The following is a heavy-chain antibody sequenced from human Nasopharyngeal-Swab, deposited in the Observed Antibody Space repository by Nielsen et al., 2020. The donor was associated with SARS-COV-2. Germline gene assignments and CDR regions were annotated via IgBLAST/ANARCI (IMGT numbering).Heavy chain of an antibody. D-gene: IGHD6-13*01. CDR1: GFTFSSYG. CDR3: ARELAADGTVGN. J-gene: IGHJ4*02. V-gene: IGHV3-33*01. CDR2: IWYDGSNK. Sequence: GGSLRLSCAASGFTFSSYGMHWVRQAPGKGLEWVAVIWYDGSNKYYADSVKGRLTISRDNSKNTLYLQMNSLRAEDTAGYYCARELAADGTVGNWGQGTLVTVSS.